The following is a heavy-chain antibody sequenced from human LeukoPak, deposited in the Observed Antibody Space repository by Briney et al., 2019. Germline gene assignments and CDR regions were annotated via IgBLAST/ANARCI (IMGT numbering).Heavy chain of an antibody. D-gene: IGHD3-16*01. V-gene: IGHV3-30-3*01. CDR1: GFTFSSYA. CDR3: AKDWGGSGTLDY. CDR2: ISYDGSNK. J-gene: IGHJ4*02. Sequence: GGSLRLSCAASGFTFSSYAMHWVRQAPGKGLEWVAVISYDGSNKYYADSVKGRFTISRDNSKNTLYLQMNSLRAEDTAVYYCAKDWGGSGTLDYWGQGTLVTVSS.